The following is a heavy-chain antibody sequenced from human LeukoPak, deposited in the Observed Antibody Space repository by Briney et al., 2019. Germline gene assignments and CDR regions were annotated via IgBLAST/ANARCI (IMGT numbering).Heavy chain of an antibody. CDR2: MNPNSGNT. Sequence: GASVKVSCKASGYTFTSYDINWVRQATGQGLEWMGWMNPNSGNTGYAQKFQGRVTMTRDTSTSTVYMELSSLRSEDTAVYYCARVRSTSCSDYWGQGTLVTVSS. V-gene: IGHV1-8*01. J-gene: IGHJ4*02. D-gene: IGHD2-2*01. CDR3: ARVRSTSCSDY. CDR1: GYTFTSYD.